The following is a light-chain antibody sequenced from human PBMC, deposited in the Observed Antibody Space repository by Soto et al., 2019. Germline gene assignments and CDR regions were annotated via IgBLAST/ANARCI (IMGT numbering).Light chain of an antibody. CDR2: EVI. J-gene: IGLJ1*01. Sequence: QSVLTQPASVSGSPGQSITVSCTGTSSDVVNFNYVSWYQQHPGKAPKLMIYEVIHRPSGVSNRFSGSKSGSTASLTISGLQAEDEADYYCTSYTSSGTDVFGTGTKVTVL. V-gene: IGLV2-14*01. CDR3: TSYTSSGTDV. CDR1: SSDVVNFNY.